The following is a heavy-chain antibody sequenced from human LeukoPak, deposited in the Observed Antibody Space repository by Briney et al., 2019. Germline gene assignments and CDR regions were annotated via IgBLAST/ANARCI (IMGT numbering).Heavy chain of an antibody. CDR2: FDPEDGET. Sequence: ASVKVSCKVSGYTLTELSMHWVRQAPGKGLEWMGGFDPEDGETIYAQKFQGRVTMTEDTSTDTAYMELSSLRSEDTAVYYCATGDSGSDLFDYRGQGTLVTVSS. J-gene: IGHJ4*02. CDR3: ATGDSGSDLFDY. D-gene: IGHD1-26*01. CDR1: GYTLTELS. V-gene: IGHV1-24*01.